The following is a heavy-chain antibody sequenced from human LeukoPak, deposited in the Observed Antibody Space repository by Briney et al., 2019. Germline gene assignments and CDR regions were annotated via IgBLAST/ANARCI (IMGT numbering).Heavy chain of an antibody. V-gene: IGHV4-59*01. CDR1: GGSISSYY. Sequence: SETLSLTCTVSGGSISSYYWSWIRQPPGKGLEWIGYIYYSGSTNYNPSLKSRVTISVDTSKNQFSLKLSSVTAADTAVYYCAREHPKTTSTSPYYYYYGMDVWGQGTTVTVSS. J-gene: IGHJ6*02. CDR3: AREHPKTTSTSPYYYYYGMDV. CDR2: IYYSGST. D-gene: IGHD2-2*01.